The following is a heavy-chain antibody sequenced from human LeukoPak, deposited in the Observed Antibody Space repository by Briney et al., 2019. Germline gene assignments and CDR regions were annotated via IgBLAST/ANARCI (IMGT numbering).Heavy chain of an antibody. CDR3: ARDGYSPKLGISYYYMDV. J-gene: IGHJ6*03. V-gene: IGHV3-21*01. Sequence: PGGPLRLSCAASGFTFSSYSMNWVRQAPGKGLEWVSSISSSSSYIYYADSVKGRFTISRDNAKNSLYLQMNSLRAEDTAVYYCARDGYSPKLGISYYYMDVWGKGTTVTVSS. CDR2: ISSSSSYI. CDR1: GFTFSSYS. D-gene: IGHD7-27*01.